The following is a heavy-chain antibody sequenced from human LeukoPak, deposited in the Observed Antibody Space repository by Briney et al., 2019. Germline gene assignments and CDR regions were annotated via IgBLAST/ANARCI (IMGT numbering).Heavy chain of an antibody. CDR2: IIPIFGTA. V-gene: IGHV1-69*13. Sequence: SVKVSCKASEGTFSSYAISWVRQAPGQGLEWMGGIIPIFGTANYAQKFQGRVTITADESTSTAYMELSGLRSEDTAVYYCARALVQLEQIHWFDPWGQGTLVTVSS. CDR1: EGTFSSYA. D-gene: IGHD1-1*01. J-gene: IGHJ5*02. CDR3: ARALVQLEQIHWFDP.